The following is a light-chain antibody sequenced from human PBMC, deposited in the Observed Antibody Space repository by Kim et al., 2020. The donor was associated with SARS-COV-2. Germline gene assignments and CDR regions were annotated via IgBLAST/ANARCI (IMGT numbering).Light chain of an antibody. CDR1: TEYVTRHPY. J-gene: IGLJ3*02. CDR3: LLYYGGPRV. Sequence: GTVTRTSGSTTEYVTRHPYPFWFQQKPGQAPRTLIYDTDKRQSWTPTRCSGSLRGGEAALTLSSAQPEDEADYYCLLYYGGPRVFGGGTQLTVL. CDR2: DTD. V-gene: IGLV7-46*01.